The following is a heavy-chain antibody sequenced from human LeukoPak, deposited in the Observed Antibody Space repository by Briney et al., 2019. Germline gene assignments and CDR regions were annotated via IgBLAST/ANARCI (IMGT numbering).Heavy chain of an antibody. CDR3: ARDRVWRGSGSYFDY. CDR1: GYTFTSYG. CDR2: ISAYNGDT. V-gene: IGHV1-18*01. J-gene: IGHJ4*02. D-gene: IGHD3-10*01. Sequence: ASVKVSCKASGYTFTSYGINWVRQAPGQGLEWMGWISAYNGDTNYAQKLQGRVTMTTDTSTSTAYMELSRLGSDDTAVYYCARDRVWRGSGSYFDYWGQGTLVTVSS.